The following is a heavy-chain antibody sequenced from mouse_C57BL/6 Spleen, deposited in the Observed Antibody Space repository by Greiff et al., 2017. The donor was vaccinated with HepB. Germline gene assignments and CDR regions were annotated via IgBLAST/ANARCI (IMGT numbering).Heavy chain of an antibody. Sequence: VQLVESGPELVKPGASVKLSCKASGYTFTSYDINWVKQRPGQGLEWIGWIYPRDGSTKYNEKFKGKATLTVDTSSSTAYMELHSQTSEDSAVYFCARKVLITSVVGGYFDDWGQGTTLTVSS. CDR2: IYPRDGST. J-gene: IGHJ2*01. CDR1: GYTFTSYD. D-gene: IGHD1-1*01. V-gene: IGHV1-85*01. CDR3: ARKVLITSVVGGYFDD.